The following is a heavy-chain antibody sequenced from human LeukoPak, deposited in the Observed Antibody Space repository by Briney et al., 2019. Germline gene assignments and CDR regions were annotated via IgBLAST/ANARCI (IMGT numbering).Heavy chain of an antibody. CDR1: GYSISSGYY. Sequence: SETLSLTCTVSGYSISSGYYWGWIRQPPGKGLEWIESIYHSGSTYYNPSLKSRVTISVDTSKNQFSLKLSSVTAADTAVYYCASLSYCSGGSCTEFDYWGQGTLVTVSS. V-gene: IGHV4-38-2*02. D-gene: IGHD2-15*01. J-gene: IGHJ4*02. CDR2: IYHSGST. CDR3: ASLSYCSGGSCTEFDY.